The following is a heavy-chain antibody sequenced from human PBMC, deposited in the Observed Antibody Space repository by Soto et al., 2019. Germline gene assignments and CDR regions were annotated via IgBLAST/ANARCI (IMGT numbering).Heavy chain of an antibody. D-gene: IGHD1-26*01. CDR1: GDSISGGGYY. CDR2: IYYTGTT. J-gene: IGHJ4*02. Sequence: QVQLQESGPGLVKPSQTLSLTCTVSGDSISGGGYYWSWIRQNPGEGLEWIGFIYYTGTTTYNPSLKIRVTISVDTSKNQFALKLSSVTAADTAVYYCAREGGSYSSYFDYWGQGTLVTVSS. V-gene: IGHV4-31*03. CDR3: AREGGSYSSYFDY.